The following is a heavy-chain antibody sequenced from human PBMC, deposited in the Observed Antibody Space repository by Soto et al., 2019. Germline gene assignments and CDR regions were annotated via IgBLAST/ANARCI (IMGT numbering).Heavy chain of an antibody. Sequence: SGPTLVNPPETLTLTCTVPGFSLSNGKVGVSWIRQPPGKALEWLAHIFSNDEKSYRTSLKSRLTISEDTSKSQVVLTMTNVDPVDTATYYCARILFGRSVAGGYFYMDVWGKGTTVTVSS. D-gene: IGHD6-19*01. CDR2: IFSNDEK. CDR3: ARILFGRSVAGGYFYMDV. J-gene: IGHJ6*03. V-gene: IGHV2-26*01. CDR1: GFSLSNGKVG.